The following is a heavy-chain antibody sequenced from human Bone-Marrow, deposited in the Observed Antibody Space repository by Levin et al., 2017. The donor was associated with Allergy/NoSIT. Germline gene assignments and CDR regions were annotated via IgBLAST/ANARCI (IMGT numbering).Heavy chain of an antibody. Sequence: QAGGSLRLSCAASGFNFGDYGMHWVRQAPGKGLEWVAVISYDAVSKYYADSVRDRFTISRDNSKNTLYLQMNSLRTEDTALYYCAKKYGLGSLNIWGQGTVVTVSS. D-gene: IGHD2-15*01. CDR3: AKKYGLGSLNI. J-gene: IGHJ3*02. V-gene: IGHV3-30*18. CDR1: GFNFGDYG. CDR2: ISYDAVSK.